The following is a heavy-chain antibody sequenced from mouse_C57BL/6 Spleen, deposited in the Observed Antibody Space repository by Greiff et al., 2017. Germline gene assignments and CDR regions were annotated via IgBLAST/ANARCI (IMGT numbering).Heavy chain of an antibody. J-gene: IGHJ1*03. CDR2: IYPRSGNT. CDR1: GYTFTSYG. V-gene: IGHV1-81*01. CDR3: AREDDYGYFDV. Sequence: VQLQQSGAELARPGASVKLSCKASGYTFTSYGISWVKQRTGQGLEWIGEIYPRSGNTYYNEKFKGKATLTADKSSSTAYMELRSLTSEDSAVYFCAREDDYGYFDVWGTGTTVTVSS. D-gene: IGHD2-3*01.